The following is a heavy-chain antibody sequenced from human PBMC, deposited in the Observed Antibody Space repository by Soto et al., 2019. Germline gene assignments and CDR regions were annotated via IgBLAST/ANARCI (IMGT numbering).Heavy chain of an antibody. V-gene: IGHV4-39*01. CDR3: ASLDHYDISGIMGPDY. CDR1: GGFISSSSYY. D-gene: IGHD3-22*01. CDR2: IYYSGST. Sequence: SEPLSITCSVSGGFISSSSYYWGWIRQPPGKGLEWIGSIYYSGSTYYNPSLKTRVTISADTSKNRFSLKLNSVTASDTAVYYCASLDHYDISGIMGPDYWGQGTLVTVSS. J-gene: IGHJ4*02.